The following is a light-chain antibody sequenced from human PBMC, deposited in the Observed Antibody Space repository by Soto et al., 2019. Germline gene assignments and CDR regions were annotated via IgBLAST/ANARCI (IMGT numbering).Light chain of an antibody. Sequence: QSALTQPPSASGSAGQAVTISCTGTSRDVGGYNYVSWYQQHPGKAPKVMIYEASKRPSGVPDRFSGSKSGNTASLTVSGLQAEDEADYYCSSYAGRNNVVFGGGTQLTVL. V-gene: IGLV2-8*01. CDR1: SRDVGGYNY. CDR2: EAS. J-gene: IGLJ2*01. CDR3: SSYAGRNNVV.